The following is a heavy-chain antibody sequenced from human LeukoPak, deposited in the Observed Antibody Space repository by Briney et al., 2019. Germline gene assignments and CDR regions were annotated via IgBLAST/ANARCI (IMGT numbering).Heavy chain of an antibody. CDR1: GGTFSSYA. D-gene: IGHD3-10*01. J-gene: IGHJ3*02. Sequence: ASVKVSCKASGGTFSSYAISWVRQAPGQGLEWMGWINPNSGGTNYAQKFQGRVTMTRDTSISTAYMELSRLRSDDTAVYYCARGRGGAFDIWGQGTMVTVSS. CDR2: INPNSGGT. CDR3: ARGRGGAFDI. V-gene: IGHV1-2*02.